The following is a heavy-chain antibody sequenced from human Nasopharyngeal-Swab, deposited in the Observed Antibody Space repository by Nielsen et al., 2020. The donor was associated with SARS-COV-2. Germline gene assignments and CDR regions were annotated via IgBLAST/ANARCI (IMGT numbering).Heavy chain of an antibody. CDR3: AKSGPRFAYDSSGYYGSGAFDI. V-gene: IGHV3-9*01. D-gene: IGHD3-22*01. CDR2: ISWNSGSI. CDR1: GFTFDDYA. J-gene: IGHJ3*02. Sequence: SLKISCAASGFTFDDYAMHWVRQAPGKGLEWVSGISWNSGSIGYADSVKGRFTISRDNAKNSLYLQMNSLRAEDTALYYCAKSGPRFAYDSSGYYGSGAFDIWGQGTMVTFSS.